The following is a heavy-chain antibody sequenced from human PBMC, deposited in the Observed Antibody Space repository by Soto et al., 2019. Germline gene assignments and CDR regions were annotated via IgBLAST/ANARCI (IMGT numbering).Heavy chain of an antibody. Sequence: EMQLVESGGGLVQPGGSLRLSCSASGFTFNTCAMHWVRQALGRGLEFVSAISSTGAYTYYADSVKGRFTISRDNSKSTLSLQMGSLRAEDTAVYFCVKGGPYSDSWYDYWGQGTLVTVSS. J-gene: IGHJ4*02. V-gene: IGHV3-64D*08. CDR1: GFTFNTCA. CDR2: ISSTGAYT. CDR3: VKGGPYSDSWYDY. D-gene: IGHD3-16*01.